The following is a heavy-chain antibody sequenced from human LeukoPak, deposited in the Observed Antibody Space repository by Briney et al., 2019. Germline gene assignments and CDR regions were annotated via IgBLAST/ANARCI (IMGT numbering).Heavy chain of an antibody. J-gene: IGHJ4*02. CDR1: GGSISSGGYS. V-gene: IGHV4-30-2*01. D-gene: IGHD3-10*01. CDR2: IYHSGST. Sequence: SQTLSLTCAVSGGSISSGGYSWSWIRQPPGKGLEWIGYIYHSGSTYYNPSLKSRVTISVDRSKNQFSLKLSSVTAADTAVYYCARGTMVRGALYYFDYWGQGTLVTVSS. CDR3: ARGTMVRGALYYFDY.